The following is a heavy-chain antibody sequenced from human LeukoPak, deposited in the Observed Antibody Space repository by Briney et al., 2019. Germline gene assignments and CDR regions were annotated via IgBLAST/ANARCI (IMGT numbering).Heavy chain of an antibody. J-gene: IGHJ6*03. V-gene: IGHV3-13*01. D-gene: IGHD1-1*01. CDR3: ARGPPRGKYYYMDV. Sequence: GGSLRLSCAASGFTFSSFDMHWVRQPTGQGLDWVSTIGTASDTYYPGSVEGRFTLSRDNAKNSLYLQMNSLTAGDTAVYYCARGPPRGKYYYMDVWSKGPTVTVYS. CDR2: IGTASDT. CDR1: GFTFSSFD.